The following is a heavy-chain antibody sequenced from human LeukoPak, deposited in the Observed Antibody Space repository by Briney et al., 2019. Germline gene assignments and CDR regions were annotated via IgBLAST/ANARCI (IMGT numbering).Heavy chain of an antibody. CDR1: GFNFSSYG. V-gene: IGHV3-30*18. D-gene: IGHD5/OR15-5a*01. CDR2: ISYDGTNQ. J-gene: IGHJ2*01. Sequence: GGSLRLSCAASGFNFSSYGMHWVRQAPGKGLEWLAVISYDGTNQHYADSVKGRFTISRDNSKNTLYLLMNSLRAEDTAMFYCAKTAFGVYAGRILYFDLWGRSTLVTVSS. CDR3: AKTAFGVYAGRILYFDL.